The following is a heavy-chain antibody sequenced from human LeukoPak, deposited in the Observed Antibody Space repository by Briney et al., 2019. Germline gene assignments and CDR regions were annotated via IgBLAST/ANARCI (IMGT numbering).Heavy chain of an antibody. J-gene: IGHJ4*02. Sequence: SETPSLTCTVSGGSISSYYWSWIRQPPGKGLEWIGYIYYSGSTNYNPSLKSRVTISVDTSKNQFSLKLSSVTAADTAVYYCARVSGYDWESFYDYWGQGTLVTVSS. CDR1: GGSISSYY. CDR2: IYYSGST. D-gene: IGHD5-12*01. CDR3: ARVSGYDWESFYDY. V-gene: IGHV4-59*01.